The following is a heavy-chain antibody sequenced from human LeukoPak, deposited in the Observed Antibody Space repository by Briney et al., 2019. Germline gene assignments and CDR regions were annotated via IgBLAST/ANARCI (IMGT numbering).Heavy chain of an antibody. V-gene: IGHV5-10-1*01. Sequence: GESLKISCKGSGYSFTSYWISWVRQMPGKGLEWMGRIDPSDSYTNYSPSFQGHVTISADKSISTAYLQWSSLKASDTAMCYCARHAFGEPNQLDYWGQGTLVTVSS. CDR1: GYSFTSYW. CDR3: ARHAFGEPNQLDY. D-gene: IGHD3-10*01. CDR2: IDPSDSYT. J-gene: IGHJ4*02.